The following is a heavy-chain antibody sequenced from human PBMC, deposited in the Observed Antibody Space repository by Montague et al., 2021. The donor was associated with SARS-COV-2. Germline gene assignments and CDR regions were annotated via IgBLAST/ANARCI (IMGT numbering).Heavy chain of an antibody. CDR1: GGSISSGGYY. CDR3: ARDAVISGAFDI. V-gene: IGHV4-31*03. Sequence: TLSLTCTVSGGSISSGGYYWSWIRQPPGKGLEWIGYNYYSGSTYYNPTLKSRVTISVDTSKNQFSLKLSSVTAADTAVYYCARDAVISGAFDIWGQGTMVTVSS. J-gene: IGHJ3*02. D-gene: IGHD2-21*01. CDR2: NYYSGST.